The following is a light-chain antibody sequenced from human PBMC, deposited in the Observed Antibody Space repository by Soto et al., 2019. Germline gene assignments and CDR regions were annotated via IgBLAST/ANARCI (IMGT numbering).Light chain of an antibody. CDR3: SSYTSSSTYV. CDR2: EVS. Sequence: QSALTQPASVSGSPGQSITFSCTGTSSDVGAYNYVSWYQQHPGKAPKLIIFEVSNRPSGVSNRFSGSKSGNTASLTISGLQAEDEADYYCSSYTSSSTYVFGTGTKLTVL. J-gene: IGLJ1*01. V-gene: IGLV2-14*01. CDR1: SSDVGAYNY.